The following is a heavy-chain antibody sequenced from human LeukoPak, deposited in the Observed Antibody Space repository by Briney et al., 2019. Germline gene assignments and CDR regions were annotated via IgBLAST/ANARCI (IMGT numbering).Heavy chain of an antibody. CDR3: ARDEDYGDHGGY. D-gene: IGHD4-17*01. CDR1: GFAFSSYW. Sequence: GGSLRLSCAASGFAFSSYWMSWVRQAPGKGLEWVSVIYSGGSTYYADSVKGRFTISRDNSKNTLYLQMNSLRAEDTAVYYCARDEDYGDHGGYWGQGTLVTVSS. V-gene: IGHV3-66*01. J-gene: IGHJ4*02. CDR2: IYSGGST.